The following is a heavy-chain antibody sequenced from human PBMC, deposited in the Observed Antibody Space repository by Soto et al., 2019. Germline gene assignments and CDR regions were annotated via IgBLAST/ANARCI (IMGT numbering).Heavy chain of an antibody. Sequence: QLQLQESGPGLVKPSETLSLTCTVSGGSISSSSYYWGWIRQPPGKGLEWIGSIYYSGSTYYNPSLKSRVTISVDTSKNQFSLKLSSVTAADTAVYYCARLSSTIEAMDVWGQGTTVTVSS. CDR3: ARLSSTIEAMDV. V-gene: IGHV4-39*01. CDR2: IYYSGST. J-gene: IGHJ6*02. D-gene: IGHD3-9*01. CDR1: GGSISSSSYY.